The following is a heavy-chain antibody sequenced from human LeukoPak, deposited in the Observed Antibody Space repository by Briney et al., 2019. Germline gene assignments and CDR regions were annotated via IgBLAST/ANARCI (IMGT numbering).Heavy chain of an antibody. CDR3: AKAPFGLSSFDY. CDR1: GFTFSSYG. Sequence: GGSLRLSCAASGFTFSSYGMSWVRQAPGKGLEWVSAISGSGGSTYYADSVKGRFTISRDNSKNTPYLQMNSLRAEDTAVYYCAKAPFGLSSFDYWGQGTLVTVSS. V-gene: IGHV3-23*01. D-gene: IGHD3-10*01. J-gene: IGHJ4*02. CDR2: ISGSGGST.